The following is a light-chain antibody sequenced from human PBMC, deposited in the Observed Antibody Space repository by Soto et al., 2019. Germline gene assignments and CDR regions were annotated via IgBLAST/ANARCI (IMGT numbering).Light chain of an antibody. V-gene: IGKV3D-20*02. CDR2: GAS. CDR3: QQRDNWPWT. Sequence: EIVLTQSPGTLSLSPGERATLSCRASQSVGSSHLAWYQQKPGRAPRLLIYGASSRATGIPDRFSGSGSGTDFTLTISSLEPEDFAIYYCQQRDNWPWTFGQGTKVDI. CDR1: QSVGSSH. J-gene: IGKJ1*01.